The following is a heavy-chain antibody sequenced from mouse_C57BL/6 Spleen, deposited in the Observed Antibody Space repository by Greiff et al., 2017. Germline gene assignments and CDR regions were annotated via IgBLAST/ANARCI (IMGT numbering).Heavy chain of an antibody. Sequence: QVQLQQSGAELARPGASVKMSCKASGYTFTSYTMHWVKQRPGQGLEWIGYINPSSGYTKYNQKFKDKATLTADKSSSTAYMQLSSLTSVDSAVYYCARVYYYGSSYGAMDYWGQGTSVTVSS. J-gene: IGHJ4*01. CDR3: ARVYYYGSSYGAMDY. D-gene: IGHD1-1*01. CDR1: GYTFTSYT. V-gene: IGHV1-4*01. CDR2: INPSSGYT.